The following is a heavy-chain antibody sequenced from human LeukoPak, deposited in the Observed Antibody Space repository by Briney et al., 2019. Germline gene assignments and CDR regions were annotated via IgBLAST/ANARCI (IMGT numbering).Heavy chain of an antibody. CDR2: ISGSGGST. V-gene: IGHV3-23*01. CDR1: GFTFSSYA. J-gene: IGHJ4*02. Sequence: GGSLRLSCAASGFTFSSYAMSWVRQAPGKGLEWVSAISGSGGSTYYADSVKGRFTISRDNSKNTLYLQMNSLRAEDTAVYYCAKGVGYCSSTSCYSSYDYWGQGTLVTVSS. CDR3: AKGVGYCSSTSCYSSYDY. D-gene: IGHD2-2*02.